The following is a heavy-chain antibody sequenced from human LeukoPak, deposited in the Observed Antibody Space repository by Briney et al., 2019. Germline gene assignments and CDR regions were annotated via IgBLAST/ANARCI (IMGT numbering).Heavy chain of an antibody. V-gene: IGHV1-18*01. J-gene: IGHJ6*03. D-gene: IGHD6-6*01. CDR1: GYTFTSYG. Sequence: ASVKVSCKASGYTFTSYGISWVRQAPGQGLEWMGWISAYNGNTNYAQKLQGRVTMTTDTSTSTAYMELRSLRSDDTAMYYCARSNYYYYYMDVWGKGTTVTVSS. CDR3: ARSNYYYYYMDV. CDR2: ISAYNGNT.